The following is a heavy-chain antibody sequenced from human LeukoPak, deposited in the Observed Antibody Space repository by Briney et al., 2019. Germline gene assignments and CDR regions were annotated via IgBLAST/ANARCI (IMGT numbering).Heavy chain of an antibody. J-gene: IGHJ3*02. D-gene: IGHD3-22*01. CDR2: IYYSGST. CDR1: GGSISSYY. V-gene: IGHV4-59*01. CDR3: ARVVGYDSSGYRDAFDI. Sequence: SETLSLTCTVSGGSISSYYWSWIRQPPGKGLEWIGYIYYSGSTNYNPSLKSRVTISADTSKNQFSLKLSSVTAADTAVYYCARVVGYDSSGYRDAFDIWGQGTMVTVSS.